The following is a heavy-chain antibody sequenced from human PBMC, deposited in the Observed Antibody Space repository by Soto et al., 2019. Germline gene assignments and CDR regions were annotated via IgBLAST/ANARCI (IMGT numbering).Heavy chain of an antibody. Sequence: QVQLVQSGAEVKKPGASVKVSCKASGYTFTTYAMHWVRQAPGQRLEWMGWINAGNGNTKYSQKFQGRVTITRDTSASTAYMELSSLRSEDPSVYYCERGGYDFWSGVGPLSLDYWGEGTLVTVSS. CDR2: INAGNGNT. CDR3: ERGGYDFWSGVGPLSLDY. D-gene: IGHD3-3*01. J-gene: IGHJ4*02. CDR1: GYTFTTYA. V-gene: IGHV1-3*01.